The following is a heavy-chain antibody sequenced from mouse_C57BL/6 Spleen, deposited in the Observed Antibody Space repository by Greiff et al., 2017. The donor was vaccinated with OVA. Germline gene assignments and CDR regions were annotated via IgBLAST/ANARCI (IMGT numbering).Heavy chain of an antibody. Sequence: EVQLVVSGPGLVKPSQSLSLTCSVTGYSITSGYYWNWIRQFPGNKLEWMGYISYDGSNNYNPSLKNRISITRDTSKNQFFLKLNSVTTEDTATYYCARESYYDSWFAYWGQGTLVTVSA. V-gene: IGHV3-6*01. CDR1: GYSITSGYY. J-gene: IGHJ3*01. CDR3: ARESYYDSWFAY. CDR2: ISYDGSN. D-gene: IGHD1-1*02.